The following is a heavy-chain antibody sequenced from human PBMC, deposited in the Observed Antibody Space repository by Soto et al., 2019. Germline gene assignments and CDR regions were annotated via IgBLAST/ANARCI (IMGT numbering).Heavy chain of an antibody. CDR1: GFSFSGSA. J-gene: IGHJ6*02. Sequence: GGSLRLSCAASGFSFSGSAMHWVRQASGKGLEWVGRIRSKANSYATAYAASVKGRFTISRDDSKNTAYLQMNSLKTDDTAVYYCTRPSGSSDRMDVWCQGTTVTVSS. CDR2: IRSKANSYAT. CDR3: TRPSGSSDRMDV. D-gene: IGHD1-26*01. V-gene: IGHV3-73*01.